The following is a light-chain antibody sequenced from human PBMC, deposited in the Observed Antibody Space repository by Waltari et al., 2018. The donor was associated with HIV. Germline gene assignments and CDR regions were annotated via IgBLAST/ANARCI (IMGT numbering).Light chain of an antibody. V-gene: IGLV3-25*03. CDR3: ESADDSGDHWV. CDR2: KDD. CDR1: ALPKQF. Sequence: SYELTQPPSVSVSPGQTARIPCSGDALPKQFAYWYHQKAGQAPLMVIYKDDKRPSGIPDRFSGSMSGTTVTLIISGVQPEDEADYYCESADDSGDHWVFGGGTKLSVL. J-gene: IGLJ3*02.